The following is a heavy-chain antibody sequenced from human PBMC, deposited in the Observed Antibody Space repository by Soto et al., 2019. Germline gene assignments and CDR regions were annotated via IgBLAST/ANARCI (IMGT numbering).Heavy chain of an antibody. CDR2: ISGSGGST. CDR1: GFTFSSYA. V-gene: IGHV3-23*01. Sequence: GGSLRLSCAASGFTFSSYAMSWVRQAPGKGLEWVSAISGSGGSTYYADSVKGRFTISRDNSKNTLYLQMNSLRAEDTAVYYCAKGQAFWSGSFYGMDVWGQGTTVTVSS. J-gene: IGHJ6*02. CDR3: AKGQAFWSGSFYGMDV. D-gene: IGHD3-3*01.